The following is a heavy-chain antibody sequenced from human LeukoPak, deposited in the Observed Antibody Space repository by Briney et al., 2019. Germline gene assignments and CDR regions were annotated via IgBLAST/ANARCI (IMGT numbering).Heavy chain of an antibody. V-gene: IGHV3-21*01. J-gene: IGHJ4*02. CDR2: ISSSSSYI. CDR3: ARDYIAAAALFDY. Sequence: PGGSLRLSCAASGFTFSSNSMNWVRQAPGKGLEWVSSISSSSSYIYYADSVKGRFTISRDNAKNSLYLQMNSLRAEDTAVYYCARDYIAAAALFDYWGQGTLVTVSS. CDR1: GFTFSSNS. D-gene: IGHD6-13*01.